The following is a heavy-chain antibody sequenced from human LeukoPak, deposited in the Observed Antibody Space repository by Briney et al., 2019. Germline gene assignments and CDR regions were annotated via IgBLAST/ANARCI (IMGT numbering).Heavy chain of an antibody. CDR1: GGTFSSYA. J-gene: IGHJ5*02. V-gene: IGHV1-69*13. CDR3: ASVSWFGELLSNWFDP. CDR2: IIPIFGTA. D-gene: IGHD3-10*01. Sequence: ASVKVSCKASGGTFSSYAISWVRQAPGQGLEWMGGIIPIFGTANYAQKFQGRVTITADESTSTAYVELSSLRSEDTAVYYCASVSWFGELLSNWFDPWGQGTLVTVSS.